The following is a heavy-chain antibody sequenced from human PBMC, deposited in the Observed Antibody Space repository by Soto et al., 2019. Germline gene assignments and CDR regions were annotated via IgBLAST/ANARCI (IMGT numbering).Heavy chain of an antibody. V-gene: IGHV4-30-2*01. J-gene: IGHJ4*02. Sequence: QLRLQESGSGLVKPSQTLSLTCAVSGGSISSGGYSWSWIRQPPGKGLEWIGYIYHSGSTYYNPSLKSRVTISVDRSKNQFSLKLSSVTAADTAVYYCARGYSNYYFDYWGQGTLVTVSS. CDR3: ARGYSNYYFDY. D-gene: IGHD4-4*01. CDR1: GGSISSGGYS. CDR2: IYHSGST.